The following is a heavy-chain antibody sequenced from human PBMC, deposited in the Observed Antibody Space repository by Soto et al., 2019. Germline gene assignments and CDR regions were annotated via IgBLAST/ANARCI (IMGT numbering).Heavy chain of an antibody. CDR3: VRDGYFSYGLCYRYFFAF. Sequence: GSLRLSCAASGFTFSDYSMNWVRQAPGKGLEWVAYFSRTSGVIYYADSVQGRFTISRDNAMNSLYLQVNSLRDEDTAMYYCVRDGYFSYGLCYRYFFAFWARGTWVPGSS. CDR2: FSRTSGVI. V-gene: IGHV3-48*02. CDR1: GFTFSDYS. D-gene: IGHD2-8*01. J-gene: IGHJ2*01.